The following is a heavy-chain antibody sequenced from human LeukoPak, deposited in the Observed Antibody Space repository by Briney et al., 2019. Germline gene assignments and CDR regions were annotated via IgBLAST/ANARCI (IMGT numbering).Heavy chain of an antibody. J-gene: IGHJ4*02. V-gene: IGHV3-48*03. CDR1: GYTFISYE. CDR3: AREAAGSTTVEFDY. Sequence: GGSLRLSCAASGYTFISYEMNRVRQAPGKGLEWVSYISTSGSTIYYADSVKGRFTISRDNAKNSLYLQMNSLTAEDTAVYYCAREAAGSTTVEFDYWGQGTLVTVSS. CDR2: ISTSGSTI. D-gene: IGHD4-17*01.